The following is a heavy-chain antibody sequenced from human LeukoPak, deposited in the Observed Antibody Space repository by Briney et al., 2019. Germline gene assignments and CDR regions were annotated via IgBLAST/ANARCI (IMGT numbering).Heavy chain of an antibody. V-gene: IGHV1-69*04. Sequence: SVKVSCKASGGTFSSYAISWVRQAPGQGLEWTGRIIPILGIANYAQKFQGRVTITADKSTSTAYMELSSLRSEDTAVYYCARASVAQYGPNDYWGQGTLVTVSS. CDR3: ARASVAQYGPNDY. D-gene: IGHD5-12*01. CDR1: GGTFSSYA. CDR2: IIPILGIA. J-gene: IGHJ4*02.